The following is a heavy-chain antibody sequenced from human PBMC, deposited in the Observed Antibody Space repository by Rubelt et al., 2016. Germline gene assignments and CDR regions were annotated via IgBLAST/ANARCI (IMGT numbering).Heavy chain of an antibody. V-gene: IGHV4-39*01. CDR2: IYYSGST. J-gene: IGHJ4*02. D-gene: IGHD2-2*01. CDR3: ASGTYQLLSSNY. Sequence: GSIYYSGSTYYNPSLKSRVTISVDTSKNQFSLKLSSVTAADTAVYYCASGTYQLLSSNYWGQGTLVTVSS.